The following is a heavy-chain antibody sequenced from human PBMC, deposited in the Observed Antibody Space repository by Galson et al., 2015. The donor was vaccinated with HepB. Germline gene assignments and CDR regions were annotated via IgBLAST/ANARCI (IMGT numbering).Heavy chain of an antibody. Sequence: SLRLSCAASGFTFSSYAMSWVRQAPGKGLEWVSAISGSGGSTYYADSVKGRFTISRDNSKNTLYLQMNSLRAEDTAVYYCAKVDNWGLGYFDYWGQGTLVTVSS. CDR1: GFTFSSYA. V-gene: IGHV3-23*01. CDR3: AKVDNWGLGYFDY. CDR2: ISGSGGST. D-gene: IGHD7-27*01. J-gene: IGHJ4*02.